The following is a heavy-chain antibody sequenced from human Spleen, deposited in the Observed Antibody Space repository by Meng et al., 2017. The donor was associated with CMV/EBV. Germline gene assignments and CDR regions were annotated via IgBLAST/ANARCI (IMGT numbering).Heavy chain of an antibody. CDR2: ISYDGSNK. J-gene: IGHJ3*02. Sequence: GESLKISCAASGFTFSNYGMHWVRQAPGKGLGWVAVISYDGSNKYYADSVKGRFTISRDNSKNTLYLQMNSLRAEDTAVYYCATRSGIVVVPSAMGAFDIWGQGTMVTVSS. D-gene: IGHD2-2*01. V-gene: IGHV3-30*19. CDR3: ATRSGIVVVPSAMGAFDI. CDR1: GFTFSNYG.